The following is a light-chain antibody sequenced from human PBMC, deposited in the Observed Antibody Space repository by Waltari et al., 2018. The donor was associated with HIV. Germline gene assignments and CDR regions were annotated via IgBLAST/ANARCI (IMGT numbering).Light chain of an antibody. CDR1: QAISTY. CDR3: QQSYESPFN. J-gene: IGKJ3*01. CDR2: SAS. V-gene: IGKV1-39*01. Sequence: DIQLTQSPASLSAPLGDRVAITCRASQAISTYLNWYQQKAGKGPFLLVYSASTLQSGAPSRFRGSGSGRDFTLSISGLQPEDFASYFCQQSYESPFNFGPGTKLHV.